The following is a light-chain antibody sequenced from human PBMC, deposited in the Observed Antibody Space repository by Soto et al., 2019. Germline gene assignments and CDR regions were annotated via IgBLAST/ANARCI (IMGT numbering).Light chain of an antibody. CDR1: QSISTW. J-gene: IGKJ4*01. Sequence: DIQMTQSPSTLSASVGDRVTITCRASQSISTWLAWYQQKPGKAPKLLIYKASSLEGGSPSRFSGSGSGTEFNINISTLQPDDFATYYCQQYKTYPLTFRGGT. V-gene: IGKV1-5*03. CDR3: QQYKTYPLT. CDR2: KAS.